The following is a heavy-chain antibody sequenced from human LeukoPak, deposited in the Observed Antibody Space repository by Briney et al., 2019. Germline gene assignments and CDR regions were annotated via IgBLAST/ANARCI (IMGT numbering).Heavy chain of an antibody. D-gene: IGHD5-18*01. CDR2: ISGSGGST. V-gene: IGHV3-23*01. CDR3: AKDAGLNSYGSWLDY. Sequence: GGSLRLSCAASGFTFSSYAMSWVRQAPGKGLEWVSAISGSGGSTYYADSVKGRFTISRDNSNNTVYLHMNSLRTEDTAMYYCAKDAGLNSYGSWLDYWGQGTLITVSS. J-gene: IGHJ4*02. CDR1: GFTFSSYA.